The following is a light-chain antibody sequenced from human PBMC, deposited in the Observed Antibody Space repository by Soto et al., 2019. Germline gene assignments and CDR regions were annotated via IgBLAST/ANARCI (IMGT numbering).Light chain of an antibody. Sequence: EIVLTQSPGTLSLSPGERATLSCRASQSVSSSYLAWYQQKPGQAPRLLIYGASCRATGIPDRFSGSGSGTDFTLTISRLESEDFAVYYCQQYGSTSWTVGQGTKVEIK. CDR3: QQYGSTSWT. J-gene: IGKJ1*01. CDR1: QSVSSSY. CDR2: GAS. V-gene: IGKV3-20*01.